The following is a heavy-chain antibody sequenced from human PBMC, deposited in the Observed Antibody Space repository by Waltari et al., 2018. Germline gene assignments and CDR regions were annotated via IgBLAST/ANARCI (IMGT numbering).Heavy chain of an antibody. CDR3: ARGPKLEPSEDWFDT. CDR2: MNPNSGNK. V-gene: IGHV1-8*03. Sequence: QVQLVQSGAEVKKPGASVKVSCKSSGYTFTSYDINWVRQATGQGLEWMGWMNPNSGNKGYAQKVQGRVTITRNTAISIAYMEMSSLRSEDTAGYYCARGPKLEPSEDWFDTWGQGTLVTVSS. D-gene: IGHD1-1*01. J-gene: IGHJ5*02. CDR1: GYTFTSYD.